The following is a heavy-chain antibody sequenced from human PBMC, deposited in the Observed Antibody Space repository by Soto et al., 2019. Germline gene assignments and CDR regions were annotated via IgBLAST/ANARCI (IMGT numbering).Heavy chain of an antibody. V-gene: IGHV3-15*01. CDR3: TTKEVVPAAMGLYYFDY. CDR2: IKRKTDGGTT. Sequence: EVQLVESGVGLVKPGGSLRLSCAASGFTFSNAWMSWVRQAPGKGLEWVGRIKRKTDGGTTDYAAPVKGRFTISRDDSKNTLYLQMNSLKTEDTAVYYCTTKEVVPAAMGLYYFDYWGQGTLVTVSS. CDR1: GFTFSNAW. J-gene: IGHJ4*02. D-gene: IGHD2-2*01.